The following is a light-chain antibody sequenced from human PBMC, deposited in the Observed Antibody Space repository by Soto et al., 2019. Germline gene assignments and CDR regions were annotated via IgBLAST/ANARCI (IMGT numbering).Light chain of an antibody. CDR2: GAS. V-gene: IGKV3-15*01. J-gene: IGKJ1*01. CDR3: QKYNNWPRK. CDR1: QSVRSS. Sequence: EIVLTQSPVTLSLSPGEIATLSCSASQSVRSSSFAWYQQKPGQAPRLLIYGASTRATGIPARFSGSGSGTEFTLTISSLQSEDFAVYYCQKYNNWPRKFGQGTKVDIK.